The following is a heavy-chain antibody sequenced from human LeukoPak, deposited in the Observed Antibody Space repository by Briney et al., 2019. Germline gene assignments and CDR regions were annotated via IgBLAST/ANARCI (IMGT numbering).Heavy chain of an antibody. Sequence: GGSLRLSCAASGFTFSSYAMSWVRQAPGKGLEWVSAISGSGGSTYYADSVKGRFTISRDNSKNTLYLQMNSLRAEDSAVYYCAKAGYSSGCYELEWFDPWGQGTLVTVSS. CDR2: ISGSGGST. D-gene: IGHD6-19*01. V-gene: IGHV3-23*01. CDR1: GFTFSSYA. J-gene: IGHJ5*02. CDR3: AKAGYSSGCYELEWFDP.